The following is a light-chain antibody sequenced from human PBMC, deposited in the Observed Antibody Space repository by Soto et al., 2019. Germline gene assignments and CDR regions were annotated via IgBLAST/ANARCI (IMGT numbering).Light chain of an antibody. CDR1: SSDVGAYNY. CDR3: KSYTTTSTYV. J-gene: IGLJ1*01. CDR2: DVS. V-gene: IGLV2-14*01. Sequence: ALTQPASVSGSPGQSIAISCTGTSSDVGAYNYVSWYQQPPGKAPKLMIYDVSNRPSGVSDRFSGSKSGNTASLTISGLQTEDEADYYCKSYTTTSTYVFGTGTKVTVL.